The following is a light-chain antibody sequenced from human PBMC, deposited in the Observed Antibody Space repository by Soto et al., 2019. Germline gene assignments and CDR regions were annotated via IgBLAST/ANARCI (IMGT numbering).Light chain of an antibody. CDR2: GAS. Sequence: EIVLTQSPGTLSLSPGERATLSCRASQSVSSSYLAWYQQKPGQAPRLLIYGASSRATGIPDRFSGSGSGTDFTLTISRLEPEDFAVYSCQQYGRSIWTFGQGTKV. CDR3: QQYGRSIWT. V-gene: IGKV3-20*01. J-gene: IGKJ1*01. CDR1: QSVSSSY.